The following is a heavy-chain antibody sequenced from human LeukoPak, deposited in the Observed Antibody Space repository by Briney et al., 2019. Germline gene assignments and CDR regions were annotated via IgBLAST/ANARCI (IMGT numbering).Heavy chain of an antibody. CDR1: GFTFSSPW. J-gene: IGHJ4*02. D-gene: IGHD3/OR15-3a*01. CDR2: IKQDGSEK. V-gene: IGHV3-7*01. CDR3: ARWTGGYDY. Sequence: GGSLRLSCAASGFTFSSPWMSWVRQAPGKGLEWVANIKQDGSEKYYVDSVKGRFTISRDNAKNSLYLQMNSLRAEDTAVYYCARWTGGYDYWGQGTLVTVSS.